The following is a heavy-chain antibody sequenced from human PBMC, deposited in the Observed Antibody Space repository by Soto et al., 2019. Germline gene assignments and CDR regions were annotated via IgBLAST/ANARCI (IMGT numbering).Heavy chain of an antibody. J-gene: IGHJ4*02. V-gene: IGHV3-7*03. D-gene: IGHD1-1*01. CDR1: GLTFGHYW. Sequence: EVQMLQSGGGMVQPGGSLRLSCVGSGLTFGHYWMSWVRQAPGKGLEWVANLKIDGSEKYYVDSVKGRFAIFRDNAKNSVVLQLNSLRTEDTSVYYCAIERELVDGFDHWGKGSLVIVSP. CDR3: AIERELVDGFDH. CDR2: LKIDGSEK.